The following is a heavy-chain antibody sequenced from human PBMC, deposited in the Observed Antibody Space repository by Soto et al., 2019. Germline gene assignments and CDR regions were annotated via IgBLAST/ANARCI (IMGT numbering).Heavy chain of an antibody. CDR3: ISTLGARFDY. CDR1: GFAFASYY. Sequence: ASVKVSSKASGFAFASYYMNWVRQAPGQGLEWLGIINPSGGYTTYAQKFQGRVTMTSDTSTSPVYMEVSSLRSEDTAVYYCISTLGARFDYWGQGTLVTVSS. J-gene: IGHJ4*02. D-gene: IGHD1-26*01. CDR2: INPSGGYT. V-gene: IGHV1-46*03.